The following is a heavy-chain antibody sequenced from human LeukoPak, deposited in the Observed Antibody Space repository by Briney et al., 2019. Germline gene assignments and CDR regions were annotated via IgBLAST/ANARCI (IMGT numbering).Heavy chain of an antibody. D-gene: IGHD3-10*01. Sequence: GRSQRLSCAASGFTFSSYGMHWVRQAPGKGLEWVAVISYDGTNKYYADSVKGRFTISRDNSKNTLYLQMNSLRAEDTAVYYCAKVRITMVRGVYFDYWGQGTLVTVSS. V-gene: IGHV3-30*18. CDR3: AKVRITMVRGVYFDY. CDR2: ISYDGTNK. J-gene: IGHJ4*02. CDR1: GFTFSSYG.